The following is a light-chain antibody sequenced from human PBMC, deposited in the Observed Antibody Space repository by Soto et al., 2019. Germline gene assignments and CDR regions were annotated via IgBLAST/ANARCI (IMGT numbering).Light chain of an antibody. J-gene: IGKJ1*01. CDR1: QSISSW. V-gene: IGKV1-5*01. CDR3: QQYSSYWT. Sequence: DIQMTKSPSTLSASVGDSVTITCRTSQSISSWLAWYQQKPGKAPKLLIYDASSLESGVPSRFSGSGSGTEFTLTISSLQPDDFATYYCQQYSSYWTFAQGTKVDNK. CDR2: DAS.